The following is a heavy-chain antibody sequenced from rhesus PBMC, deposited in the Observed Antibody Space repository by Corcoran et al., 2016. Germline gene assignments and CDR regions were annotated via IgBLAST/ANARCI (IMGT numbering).Heavy chain of an antibody. J-gene: IGHJ2*01. D-gene: IGHD3-9*01. CDR1: GGSISSNW. CDR2: ISGSGGT. CDR3: VIIVYYSDV. Sequence: QLQLQESGPGLVKPSETLSLTCAVSGGSISSNWWSWIRQPPGNGPEWIGRISGSGGTNYNPALKSRVTSSTDTSRNQRYLRLISGTAADTAMYYCVIIVYYSDVWGPGTPVTISS. V-gene: IGHV4-173*01.